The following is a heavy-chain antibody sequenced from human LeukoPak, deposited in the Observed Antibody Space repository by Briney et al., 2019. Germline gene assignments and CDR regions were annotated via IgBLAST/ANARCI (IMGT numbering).Heavy chain of an antibody. D-gene: IGHD3-16*01. J-gene: IGHJ4*01. CDR3: ASGRHDFVH. CDR1: GFTFSSYD. Sequence: GGSLRLSCAASGFTFSSYDMHWVRQAPGKGLEWVAVISYDGSNKYYADFVKGRFTISRDNARNSLYLQMSSLRAEDTAVYYCASGRHDFVHWGHGTLVTVSS. CDR2: ISYDGSNK. V-gene: IGHV3-30*03.